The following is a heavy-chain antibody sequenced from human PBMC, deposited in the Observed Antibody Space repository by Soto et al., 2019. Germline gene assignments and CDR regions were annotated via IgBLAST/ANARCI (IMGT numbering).Heavy chain of an antibody. CDR1: GFTFSSYW. CDR3: ARGRYYIWGSYDY. J-gene: IGHJ4*02. CDR2: IKQDGSEK. D-gene: IGHD3-16*01. Sequence: EVQLVESGGGLVQPGGSLRLSCAASGFTFSSYWMSWVRQAPGKGLEWVANIKQDGSEKYYVDSVKGRFTISRDNAKNSLYLQMNSLRAEDTAVYYCARGRYYIWGSYDYWGQGTLVTVSS. V-gene: IGHV3-7*01.